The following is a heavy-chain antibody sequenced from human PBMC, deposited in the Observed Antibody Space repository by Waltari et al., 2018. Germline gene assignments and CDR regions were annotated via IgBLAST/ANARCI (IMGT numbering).Heavy chain of an antibody. Sequence: QVQLVQSGAEVKKPGSSVKVSCKASGGTFSSYAISWVRQAPGQGLEWMGGIIPIFGTANYAQKFQGRVTITADESTSTAYMELSSLRSEDTAVYYCVRESIAVAGPLSFPGGSHFDYWGQGTLVTVSS. J-gene: IGHJ4*02. CDR2: IIPIFGTA. D-gene: IGHD6-19*01. CDR1: GGTFSSYA. V-gene: IGHV1-69*12. CDR3: VRESIAVAGPLSFPGGSHFDY.